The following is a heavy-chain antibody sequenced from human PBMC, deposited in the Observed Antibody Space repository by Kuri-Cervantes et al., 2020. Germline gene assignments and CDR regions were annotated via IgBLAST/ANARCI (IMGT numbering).Heavy chain of an antibody. CDR1: GFSFSNYA. D-gene: IGHD6-13*01. J-gene: IGHJ4*02. CDR3: ASDTSYGQLEN. V-gene: IGHV3-30*04. Sequence: GESLKISCAASGFSFSNYAMHWVRQAPGKGLEWVAVISYDGRIRSYADSVKGRFTISRDDPKNTLYMQMNSLRAEDTAVYYCASDTSYGQLENWGQGTLVTVSS. CDR2: ISYDGRIR.